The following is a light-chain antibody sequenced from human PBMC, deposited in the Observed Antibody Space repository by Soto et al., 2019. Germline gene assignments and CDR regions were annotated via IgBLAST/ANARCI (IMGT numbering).Light chain of an antibody. Sequence: EIVLTHSPSTLSLSPGSRFTLSCRASESVTNYLAWYQQKPGQAPRLLVYDVSNRATGIPARLSGGGYGTDFTITISNIQTEDFAVYYCQQRSDWPWTFGQGTKVDIK. CDR3: QQRSDWPWT. CDR1: ESVTNY. J-gene: IGKJ1*01. V-gene: IGKV3-11*01. CDR2: DVS.